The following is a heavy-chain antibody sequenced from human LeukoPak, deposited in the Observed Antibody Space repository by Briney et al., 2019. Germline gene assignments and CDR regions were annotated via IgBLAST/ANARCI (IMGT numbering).Heavy chain of an antibody. D-gene: IGHD2-15*01. Sequence: GGSPRLSCAASGFTFSSYSMNWVRQAPGKGLEWVSSISSSSSYIYYADSVKGRFTISRDNAKNSLYLQMNSLRAEDTAVYYCARDPSGYCSGGSCSNVDTAMVRRDYWGQGTLVTVSS. CDR3: ARDPSGYCSGGSCSNVDTAMVRRDY. CDR1: GFTFSSYS. CDR2: ISSSSSYI. V-gene: IGHV3-21*01. J-gene: IGHJ4*02.